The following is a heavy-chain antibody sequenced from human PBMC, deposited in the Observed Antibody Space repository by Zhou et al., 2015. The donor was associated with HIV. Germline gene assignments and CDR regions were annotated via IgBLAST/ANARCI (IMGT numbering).Heavy chain of an antibody. Sequence: LMQSGTEVTKPGSSVKVSCKASGGTFSGSDVSWVRQAPGQGLEWVGGIIPLFGTPNYAQKFQGRVTIVADKSTSTVFMELTSLRFGDTAVYYCARETGGGYDSFDYWGQGTLVTVSS. V-gene: IGHV1-69*06. J-gene: IGHJ4*02. CDR3: ARETGGGYDSFDY. D-gene: IGHD5-12*01. CDR2: IIPLFGTP. CDR1: GGTFSGSD.